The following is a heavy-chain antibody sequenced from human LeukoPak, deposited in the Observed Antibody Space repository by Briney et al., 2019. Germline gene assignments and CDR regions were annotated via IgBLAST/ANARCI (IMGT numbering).Heavy chain of an antibody. CDR3: ASLGSGYTSNWFDP. CDR1: GGSISSGDYY. J-gene: IGHJ5*02. CDR2: IYYSGST. Sequence: SETLSLTCTVSGGSISSGDYYWSWIRQPPGKGLEWIGYIYYSGSTYYNPSLKSRVTISVDTSKNQFSLKLSSVTAADTAVYYCASLGSGYTSNWFDPWGQGTLVTVSS. V-gene: IGHV4-30-4*02. D-gene: IGHD3-22*01.